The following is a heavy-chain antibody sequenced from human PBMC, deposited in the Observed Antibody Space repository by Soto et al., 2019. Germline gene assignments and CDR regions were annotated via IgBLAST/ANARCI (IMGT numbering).Heavy chain of an antibody. CDR1: GGTLSSYA. CDR3: AGGIVVVVAATPDYYYGMDV. D-gene: IGHD2-15*01. CDR2: IIPIFGTA. Sequence: QVQLVQSGAEVKKPGSSVKVSCKASGGTLSSYAISWVRQAPGQGLEWMGGIIPIFGTANYAQKFQGRVTITADESTSTAYMELSSLRSEDTAVYYCAGGIVVVVAATPDYYYGMDVWGQGTTVTVSS. J-gene: IGHJ6*02. V-gene: IGHV1-69*01.